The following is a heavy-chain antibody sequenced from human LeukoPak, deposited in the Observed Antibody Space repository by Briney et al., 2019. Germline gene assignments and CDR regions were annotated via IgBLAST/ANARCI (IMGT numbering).Heavy chain of an antibody. Sequence: PGGSLRLSCAASGFTFSSYSMNWVRQAPGKGLEWVSYISSSSSTIYYAASVKGRFTISRDNSKNTLYLQMNSLRAEDTAVYYCATDKPYYDILTGHQRPYYMDVWGKGTTVTVSS. CDR2: ISSSSSTI. V-gene: IGHV3-48*01. J-gene: IGHJ6*03. D-gene: IGHD3-9*01. CDR1: GFTFSSYS. CDR3: ATDKPYYDILTGHQRPYYMDV.